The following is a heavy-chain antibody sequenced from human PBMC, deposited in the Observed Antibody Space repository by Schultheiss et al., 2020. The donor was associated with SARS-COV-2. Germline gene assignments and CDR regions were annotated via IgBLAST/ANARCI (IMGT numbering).Heavy chain of an antibody. CDR1: GGSISSYY. CDR2: IYYSGST. CDR3: AGAPGHSSAFDY. D-gene: IGHD6-19*01. V-gene: IGHV4-59*01. J-gene: IGHJ4*02. Sequence: SQTLSLTCTVSGGSISSYYWSWIRQPPGKGLEWIGYIYYSGSTYYNPSLKSRVTISVDTSKNQFSLKLSSVTAADTAVYYCAGAPGHSSAFDYWGQGTLVTVSS.